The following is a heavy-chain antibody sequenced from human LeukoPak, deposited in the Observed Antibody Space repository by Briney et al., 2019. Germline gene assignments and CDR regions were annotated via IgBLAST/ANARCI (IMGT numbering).Heavy chain of an antibody. Sequence: TGGSLRLSCAASGFTFSSYAMSWGRQAPGKGLEWVSAISRSGGSTYYADSVKGRFTISRDNSTNTLYLQMNSLRAQDTAVYYCAKIPCGDGYYFDYWGQGTLVTVSS. J-gene: IGHJ4*02. CDR3: AKIPCGDGYYFDY. CDR1: GFTFSSYA. CDR2: ISRSGGST. D-gene: IGHD4-17*01. V-gene: IGHV3-23*01.